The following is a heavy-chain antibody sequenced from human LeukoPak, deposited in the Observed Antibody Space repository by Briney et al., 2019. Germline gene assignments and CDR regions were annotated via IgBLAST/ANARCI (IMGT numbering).Heavy chain of an antibody. V-gene: IGHV4-59*01. CDR2: IYYSGST. Sequence: SETLSLTCTVSGGSISSYYWSWIRQPPGKGLEWIGYIYYSGSTNYNPSLKSRVTISVDTSKNQFSLKLCSATAADTAVYYCARTGLVLEYYYYYYMDVWGKGTTVTVSS. CDR1: GGSISSYY. D-gene: IGHD3/OR15-3a*01. CDR3: ARTGLVLEYYYYYYMDV. J-gene: IGHJ6*03.